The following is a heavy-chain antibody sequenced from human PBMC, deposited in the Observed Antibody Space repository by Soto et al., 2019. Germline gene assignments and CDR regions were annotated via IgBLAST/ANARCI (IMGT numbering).Heavy chain of an antibody. CDR1: GYTFTRYN. Sequence: ASLKVSCKASGYTFTRYNIHWVRQAPGQLLGWMGMINPSGGSTTYAQKFQGRVTMTRDTSTNTVYMELSSLRSEDTAVYYCARDAPFPITGTTFDYWGQGTLVTVPS. CDR3: ARDAPFPITGTTFDY. J-gene: IGHJ4*02. CDR2: INPSGGST. V-gene: IGHV1-46*03. D-gene: IGHD1-7*01.